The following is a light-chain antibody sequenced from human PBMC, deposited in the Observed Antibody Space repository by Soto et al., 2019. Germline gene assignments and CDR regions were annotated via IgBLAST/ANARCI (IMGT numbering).Light chain of an antibody. CDR2: DAS. Sequence: EIVMTQSPATLSVSPWERATLSCRASQSVSSYLAWYQQKPGQAPRLLIYDASNRDTGIPARFSGSGSGTDFTLTISSLEPEDFAVYYCQQRSNWLTFGGGTKVDIK. J-gene: IGKJ4*01. CDR3: QQRSNWLT. CDR1: QSVSSY. V-gene: IGKV3-11*01.